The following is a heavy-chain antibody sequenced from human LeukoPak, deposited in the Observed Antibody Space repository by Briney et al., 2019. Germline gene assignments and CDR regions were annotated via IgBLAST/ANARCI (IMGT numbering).Heavy chain of an antibody. Sequence: GGSLRLSCAASGFTVSSNYMSWVRPAPGKGLERVSVIYSGGSTYYAYSVKGRFTISRYNYKNTLYLQMNSLRAEDTAVYYCARDSGWYSGPYYFDYWGQGTLVTVSS. CDR2: IYSGGST. CDR3: ARDSGWYSGPYYFDY. D-gene: IGHD6-19*01. J-gene: IGHJ4*02. V-gene: IGHV3-66*01. CDR1: GFTVSSNY.